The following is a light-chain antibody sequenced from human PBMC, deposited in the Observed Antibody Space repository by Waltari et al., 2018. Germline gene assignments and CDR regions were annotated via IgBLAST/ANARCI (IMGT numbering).Light chain of an antibody. CDR1: TSNIATNT. Sequence: QSVLTQPPSASGTPGQRVTISCSGGTSNIATNTVNWYQHLPGTAPKLLIYSNIQRPSGVPDRFSGSQAGTSASLAISGLQSEDEGDYYCAAWDGALNGYLFGGGTKLTVL. V-gene: IGLV1-44*01. CDR2: SNI. J-gene: IGLJ3*02. CDR3: AAWDGALNGYL.